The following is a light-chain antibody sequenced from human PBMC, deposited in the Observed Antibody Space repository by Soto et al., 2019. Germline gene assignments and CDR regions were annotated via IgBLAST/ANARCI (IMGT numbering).Light chain of an antibody. CDR3: SSYTSSSIDYV. CDR1: SSDVGGYNY. V-gene: IGLV2-14*01. J-gene: IGLJ1*01. CDR2: EVS. Sequence: QSALTQPASVSGSPGQSITISCTGTSSDVGGYNYGSWYQQHPGKAPKLMIYEVSNRPSGVSNRFSGSKSGNTASLTISGLHAEDEDDYYCSSYTSSSIDYVFGTETKVTVL.